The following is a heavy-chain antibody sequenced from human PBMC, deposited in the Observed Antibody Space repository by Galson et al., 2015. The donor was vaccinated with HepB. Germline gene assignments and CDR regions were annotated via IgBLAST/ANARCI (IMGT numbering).Heavy chain of an antibody. CDR3: ASSGNWGNFDR. D-gene: IGHD7-27*01. CDR1: GFTFSTYS. J-gene: IGHJ4*02. V-gene: IGHV3-74*03. Sequence: LRLSCAASGFTFSTYSMHWVRQAPGKGLVWVSRINTDGSTTKYADSVKGRFTISRDNAKNTLFLQMNSLRADDAAVYYCASSGNWGNFDRWGQGTLVAVSS. CDR2: INTDGSTT.